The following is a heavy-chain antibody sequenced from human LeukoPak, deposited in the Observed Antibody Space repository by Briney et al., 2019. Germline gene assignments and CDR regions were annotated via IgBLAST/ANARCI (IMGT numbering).Heavy chain of an antibody. J-gene: IGHJ4*02. Sequence: GGSLRLSCAASGFTFSSYWMHWVRQAPGKGLEWVAIISYDGNDKYYADSVKGRFTISRDNSRNTLYLQMSSLKPGDTAVYYCAKDLRGYSSGWPADCWGQGTLVTVSS. CDR2: ISYDGNDK. CDR3: AKDLRGYSSGWPADC. D-gene: IGHD6-19*01. CDR1: GFTFSSYW. V-gene: IGHV3-30*18.